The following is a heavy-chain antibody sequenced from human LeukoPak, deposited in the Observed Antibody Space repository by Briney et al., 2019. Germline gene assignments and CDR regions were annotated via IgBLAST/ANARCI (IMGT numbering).Heavy chain of an antibody. CDR3: AKDHRYSSSWYSALFDY. CDR2: ISGSGGST. V-gene: IGHV3-23*01. J-gene: IGHJ4*02. D-gene: IGHD6-13*01. CDR1: GFTFSNYG. Sequence: GGSLRLSCAASGFTFSNYGMSWVRQAPGKGLEWVSAISGSGGSTYYADSVKGRFTISRDNSKNTLYLQMNSLRAEDTAVYYCAKDHRYSSSWYSALFDYWGQGTLVTVSS.